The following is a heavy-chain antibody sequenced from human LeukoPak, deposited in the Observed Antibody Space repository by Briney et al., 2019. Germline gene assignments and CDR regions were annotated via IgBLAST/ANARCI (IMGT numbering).Heavy chain of an antibody. Sequence: GGSLRLSCAASGFTFSSYAMSWVRQAPGKGLEWVSSISSSSSYIYYADSVKGRFTISRDNAKNSLYLQMNSLRAEDTAVYYCARGGSYQYFDYWGQGTLVTVSS. CDR1: GFTFSSYA. CDR2: ISSSSSYI. CDR3: ARGGSYQYFDY. D-gene: IGHD1-26*01. V-gene: IGHV3-21*01. J-gene: IGHJ4*02.